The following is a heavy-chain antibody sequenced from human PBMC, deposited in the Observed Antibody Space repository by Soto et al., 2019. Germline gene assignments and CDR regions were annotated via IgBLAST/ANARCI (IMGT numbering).Heavy chain of an antibody. J-gene: IGHJ6*02. Sequence: SVKVSCKASGGTFSSYAISWVRQAPGQGLEWMGGIIPIFGTANYAQKFQGRVTITADESTSTAYMELSSLRSEDTAVYYCAREGYCSSTSCYAYYYYGMDVWGQGTTVTVSS. CDR2: IIPIFGTA. V-gene: IGHV1-69*13. D-gene: IGHD2-2*01. CDR1: GGTFSSYA. CDR3: AREGYCSSTSCYAYYYYGMDV.